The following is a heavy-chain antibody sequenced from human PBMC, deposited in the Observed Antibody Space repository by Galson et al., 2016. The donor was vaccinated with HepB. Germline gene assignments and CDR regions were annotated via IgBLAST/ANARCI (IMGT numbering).Heavy chain of an antibody. J-gene: IGHJ2*01. CDR2: IYYSGST. V-gene: IGHV4-59*01. D-gene: IGHD3-16*02. CDR1: DGSISSYY. CDR3: ARLRGGAYVGGSYHYYWYLDL. Sequence: SETLSLTCTVSDGSISSYYWSWIRQPPGKGLEWIGRIYYSGSTNYNPSLKSRVTISVDTSKNQFSLKLSSVTAADTAVYYCARLRGGAYVGGSYHYYWYLDLWGRGTLVTVSS.